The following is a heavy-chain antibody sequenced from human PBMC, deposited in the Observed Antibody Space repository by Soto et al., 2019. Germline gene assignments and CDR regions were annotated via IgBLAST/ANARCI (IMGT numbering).Heavy chain of an antibody. J-gene: IGHJ4*02. CDR1: GYMFTNYA. D-gene: IGHD2-2*02. Sequence: ASVKVSCKASGYMFTNYAMHWVRQAPGQRLEWMGWINAGNGNTKYSQKFQGRVTITRDTSASTTYMQMSSLRSEDSAVYYCARSLRPHYCSDTTCYMGYYFDLWGQGTLVTVSS. V-gene: IGHV1-3*01. CDR2: INAGNGNT. CDR3: ARSLRPHYCSDTTCYMGYYFDL.